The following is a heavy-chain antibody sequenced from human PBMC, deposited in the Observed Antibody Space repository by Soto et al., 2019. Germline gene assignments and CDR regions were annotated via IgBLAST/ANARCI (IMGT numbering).Heavy chain of an antibody. D-gene: IGHD2-2*01. Sequence: GESLKISCTGFGYTFTTFWISWIRHLPEKGLEWVGRVDPSGSYVSYYPSLQGRVTISVDKSISTAYLQWGSLKDSDTAKYYCARLFCSTSTCDSWFDPWGQGTLVTVSS. CDR2: VDPSGSYV. CDR3: ARLFCSTSTCDSWFDP. V-gene: IGHV5-10-1*01. J-gene: IGHJ5*02. CDR1: GYTFTTFW.